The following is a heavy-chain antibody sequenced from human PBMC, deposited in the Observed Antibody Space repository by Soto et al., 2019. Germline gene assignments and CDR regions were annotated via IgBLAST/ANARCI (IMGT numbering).Heavy chain of an antibody. CDR2: IKQDGGET. J-gene: IGHJ5*02. D-gene: IGHD3-10*01. Sequence: PGGSLRLACAASGFTFNTYWIAWVRQAPGKGPEWVASIKQDGGETFYMESVRGRFTISRDNAKNSLYLQMNSLRVDDMAVYYCAREVRATFDPWGQGTPVTVSS. V-gene: IGHV3-7*01. CDR3: AREVRATFDP. CDR1: GFTFNTYW.